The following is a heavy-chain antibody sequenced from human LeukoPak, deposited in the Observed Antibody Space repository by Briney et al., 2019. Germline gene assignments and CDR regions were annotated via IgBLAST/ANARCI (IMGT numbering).Heavy chain of an antibody. Sequence: GGSLRLSCAASGFTVSSNYMSWVRQAPGGGLEWVSVIYSGGSTYYADSVKGRFTISRDNSKNTLYLQMNSLRAEDTAVYYCARDFGGRRYFDYWGQGTLVTVSS. V-gene: IGHV3-66*02. CDR3: ARDFGGRRYFDY. CDR1: GFTVSSNY. D-gene: IGHD3-10*01. CDR2: IYSGGST. J-gene: IGHJ4*02.